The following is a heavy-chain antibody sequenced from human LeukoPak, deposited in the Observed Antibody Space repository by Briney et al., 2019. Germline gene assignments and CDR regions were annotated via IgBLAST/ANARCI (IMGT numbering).Heavy chain of an antibody. CDR1: AFTFSSYA. J-gene: IGHJ5*02. CDR2: INNVGDSS. V-gene: IGHV3-23*01. CDR3: AKGGSYYTSSWFDP. D-gene: IGHD3-10*01. Sequence: GGSLRLSCAASAFTFSSYAMSWVRQAPGKGLEWVSAINNVGDSSYYADSVKGRFTISRDNSKHTLYLQMNSLRAEDTAVYYCAKGGSYYTSSWFDPWGQGTLVTVSS.